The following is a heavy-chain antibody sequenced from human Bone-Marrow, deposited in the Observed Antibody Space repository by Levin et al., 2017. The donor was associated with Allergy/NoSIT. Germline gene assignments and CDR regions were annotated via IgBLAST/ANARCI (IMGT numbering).Heavy chain of an antibody. CDR2: IWYDGNNK. Sequence: GGSLRLSCAASGFTFTSYGIHWVRQAPGKGLEWVAFIWYDGNNKDYADIVKGRFTISRDNSKNTLYLHMNSLGAEDTAVYYCAREAAYSGYDYFDHWGQGTLVTVSS. J-gene: IGHJ4*02. CDR3: AREAAYSGYDYFDH. CDR1: GFTFTSYG. D-gene: IGHD5-12*01. V-gene: IGHV3-33*01.